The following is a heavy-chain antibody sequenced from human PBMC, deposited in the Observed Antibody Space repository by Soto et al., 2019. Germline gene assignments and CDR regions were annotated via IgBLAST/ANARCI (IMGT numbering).Heavy chain of an antibody. D-gene: IGHD6-19*01. Sequence: QLQLQESGSGLVKPSQTLSLTCAVSGGSISSGGYSWRWIRQPPGKGLEWIGYIYRGGSTYYNPTLKSRVTIPVARSNNQFSLKLIWVTAADTAEYYCARAGGLGTVAVAYWGKGTLFTVSS. J-gene: IGHJ4*02. CDR1: GGSISSGGYS. CDR2: IYRGGST. V-gene: IGHV4-30-2*01. CDR3: ARAGGLGTVAVAY.